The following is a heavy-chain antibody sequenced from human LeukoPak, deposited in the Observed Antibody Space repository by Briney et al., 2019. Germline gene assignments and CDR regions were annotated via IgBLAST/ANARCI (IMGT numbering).Heavy chain of an antibody. Sequence: GASVKVSCKASGCTFTDYNFSWVRQAPGQGLEWMGWISTYNGNTKYAQNLQGRVTMTTDTSTSTAYMELRSLRSDDTAVYYCARDLDWVFDLWGRGTLVTVPS. D-gene: IGHD3-9*01. CDR3: ARDLDWVFDL. J-gene: IGHJ2*01. CDR2: ISTYNGNT. V-gene: IGHV1-18*01. CDR1: GCTFTDYN.